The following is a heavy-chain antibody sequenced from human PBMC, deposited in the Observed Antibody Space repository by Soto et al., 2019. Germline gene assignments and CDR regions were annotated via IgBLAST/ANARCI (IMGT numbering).Heavy chain of an antibody. Sequence: EVQMVESGGGLVKPGGSLRLSCAASGFTFSSLSMNWVRQAPGKGVEWVSSISSGSDYIYYADSMKGRFTISRDNGKNALYLQMNSLRAEDTAVYYCMGGDYDRYTYYGMDVWGQGTTVTVSS. CDR1: GFTFSSLS. CDR3: MGGDYDRYTYYGMDV. CDR2: ISSGSDYI. J-gene: IGHJ6*02. V-gene: IGHV3-21*01. D-gene: IGHD4-17*01.